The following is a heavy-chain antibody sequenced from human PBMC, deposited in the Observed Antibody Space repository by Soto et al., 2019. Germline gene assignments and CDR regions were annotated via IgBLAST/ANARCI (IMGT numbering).Heavy chain of an antibody. CDR1: GGSSYSYY. J-gene: IGHJ6*04. Sequence: SETLSLPCTVSGGSSYSYYWTWCRQPPGKGLEWIGYVESSGSTSYNPSLMSRVTISVDTSKNQFSLKRTSVTAADTAVYYCARGGVTTVVIPKYYYFGLDVWGKGTTVTVSS. CDR3: ARGGVTTVVIPKYYYFGLDV. CDR2: VESSGST. D-gene: IGHD4-17*01. V-gene: IGHV4-59*13.